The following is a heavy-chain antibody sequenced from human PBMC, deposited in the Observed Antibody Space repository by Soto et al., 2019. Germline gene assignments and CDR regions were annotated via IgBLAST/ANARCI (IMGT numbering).Heavy chain of an antibody. D-gene: IGHD3-10*01. J-gene: IGHJ4*02. V-gene: IGHV4-59*01. CDR3: ARTYGRNFDY. CDR1: GGSISNYY. Sequence: QVQLQASGPGLVKPSETLSLTCTVSGGSISNYYWSWIRQPPGKGLEWIGYIYYSGSTNYNPSLKSRVTISVDTSKNQFSLKLSSVTAADTALYYCARTYGRNFDYWGQGTLVTVSS. CDR2: IYYSGST.